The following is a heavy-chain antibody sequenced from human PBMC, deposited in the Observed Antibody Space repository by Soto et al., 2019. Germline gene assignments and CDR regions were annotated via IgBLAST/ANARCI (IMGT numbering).Heavy chain of an antibody. Sequence: QLQLQESGSGLVKPSQTLSLTCAVSGGSFRSAGYSWSWIPQQPGKGLEWIGYIYHSGNNYYNPSLKSRVTISVDWSKNQFSLTLSAVTAADTAVYYCARGPPHHYWGQGTLVTVSS. J-gene: IGHJ4*02. CDR1: GGSFRSAGYS. CDR2: IYHSGNN. V-gene: IGHV4-30-2*01. CDR3: ARGPPHHY.